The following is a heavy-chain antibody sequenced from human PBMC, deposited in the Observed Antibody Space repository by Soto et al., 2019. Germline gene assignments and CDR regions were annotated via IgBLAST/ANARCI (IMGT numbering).Heavy chain of an antibody. J-gene: IGHJ4*02. CDR3: ARASDCQGDWYSGDY. Sequence: PSPTLSLSCAISGDSVSSNSAAWNWIRQSPSRGLEWLGRTYYRSKWYNDYAVSANCRITINPDTSKNQFSQQLNSVTPEDTAVYYWARASDCQGDWYSGDYWGPECLVTVSP. V-gene: IGHV6-1*01. CDR1: GDSVSSNSAA. D-gene: IGHD6-19*01. CDR2: TYYRSKWYN.